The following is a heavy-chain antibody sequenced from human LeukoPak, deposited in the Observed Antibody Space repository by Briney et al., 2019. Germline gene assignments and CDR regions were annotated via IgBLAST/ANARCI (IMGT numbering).Heavy chain of an antibody. Sequence: GGSLRLSCAASGFTFSSYSMNWVRQAPGKGLEWVSYISSSSSTIYYADSVKGRFTISRDNAKNSLYLQMNSLRDEDTAVYYCARDLNIAAAPPYYFDYWGQGTLVTVSS. J-gene: IGHJ4*02. CDR1: GFTFSSYS. CDR2: ISSSSSTI. CDR3: ARDLNIAAAPPYYFDY. V-gene: IGHV3-48*02. D-gene: IGHD6-13*01.